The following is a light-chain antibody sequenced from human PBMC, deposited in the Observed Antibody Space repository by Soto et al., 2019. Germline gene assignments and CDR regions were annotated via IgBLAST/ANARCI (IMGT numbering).Light chain of an antibody. CDR3: QQYGSSPPMYT. Sequence: PGETATLSCRAAQSVDHRYLAWYQQKPGQAPRLLIYATSRRATGIPDRFSGSGSGTDFTLTISRLEPEDFSVYYCQQYGSSPPMYTFGQGTNLEVK. J-gene: IGKJ2*01. CDR1: QSVDHRY. CDR2: ATS. V-gene: IGKV3-20*01.